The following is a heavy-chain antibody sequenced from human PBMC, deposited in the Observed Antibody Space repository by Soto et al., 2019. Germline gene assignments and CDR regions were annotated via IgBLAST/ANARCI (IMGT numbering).Heavy chain of an antibody. CDR3: ARELYWSNWFDP. CDR1: GCTFSDYY. CDR2: ISNNGNTI. Sequence: PGGALRLSGAASGCTFSDYYMSCIRQAPGKGLEWVSYISNNGNTIYYVDSVKGRFTISRDNAKNALYLHMNSLRAEDTAVYYCARELYWSNWFDPWGQGTLVTVSS. V-gene: IGHV3-11*01. J-gene: IGHJ5*02. D-gene: IGHD2-15*01.